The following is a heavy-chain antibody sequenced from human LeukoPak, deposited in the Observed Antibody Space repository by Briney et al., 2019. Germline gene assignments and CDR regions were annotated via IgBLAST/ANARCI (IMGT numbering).Heavy chain of an antibody. J-gene: IGHJ4*02. V-gene: IGHV4-38-2*02. CDR3: ARGPHNQGVDY. Sequence: SSETLSLTCTVSGYSISSGYYWGWIRQPPGKGLEWIGSIYYSGSTYYNPSLKSRVTISVDTSKNQFSLKLSSVTAADTAVYYCARGPHNQGVDYWGQGTLVTVSS. CDR1: GYSISSGYY. D-gene: IGHD1-14*01. CDR2: IYYSGST.